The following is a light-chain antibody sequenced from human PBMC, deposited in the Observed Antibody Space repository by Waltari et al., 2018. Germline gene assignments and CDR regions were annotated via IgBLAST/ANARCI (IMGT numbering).Light chain of an antibody. V-gene: IGKV3-20*01. CDR3: QQYGNSVWT. Sequence: EVVLTQFPDTLSLSPGEGATLSCRASQSIRSSYLAWYQQRPGQAPRLLLYGAAKRATGIPDRFSGSGSRTDFTLTISRLEPEDFAVYYCQQYGNSVWTFGQGTKVEVK. J-gene: IGKJ1*01. CDR2: GAA. CDR1: QSIRSSY.